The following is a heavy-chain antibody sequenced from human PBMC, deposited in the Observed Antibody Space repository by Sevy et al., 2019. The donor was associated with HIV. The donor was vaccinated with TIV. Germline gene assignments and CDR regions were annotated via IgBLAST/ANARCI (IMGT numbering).Heavy chain of an antibody. D-gene: IGHD6-13*01. CDR2: TRNKANSYTT. V-gene: IGHV3-72*01. CDR1: GFTFSDHY. CDR3: ARLGAAAGICMDAAFDI. J-gene: IGHJ3*02. Sequence: GGSLRLSCAASGFTFSDHYMDWVRQAPGKGLEWVGRTRNKANSYTTEYAASVKGRFTISRDDSKNSLYLQMNSLKTEDTAVYYCARLGAAAGICMDAAFDIWGQGTMVTVSS.